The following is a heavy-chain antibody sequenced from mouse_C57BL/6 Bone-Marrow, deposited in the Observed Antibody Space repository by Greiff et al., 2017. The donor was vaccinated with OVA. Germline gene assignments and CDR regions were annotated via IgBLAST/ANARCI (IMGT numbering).Heavy chain of an antibody. Sequence: EVQRVESGGGLVQPGGSMKLSCVASGFTFSNYWMNWVRQSPEKGLEWVAQIRLKSDNYATHYAESVKGRFTISRDDSKSSVYLQMNNLRAEDTGIYYCTGDGDYYVKRFAYWGQGTLVTVSA. D-gene: IGHD2-1*01. CDR2: IRLKSDNYAT. V-gene: IGHV6-3*01. CDR3: TGDGDYYVKRFAY. J-gene: IGHJ3*01. CDR1: GFTFSNYW.